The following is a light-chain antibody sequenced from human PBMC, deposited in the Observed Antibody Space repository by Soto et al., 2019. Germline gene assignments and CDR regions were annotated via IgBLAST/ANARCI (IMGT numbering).Light chain of an antibody. Sequence: NFMLTQPHSVSESPGKTVTISCTRSSGSIASNYVQWYQQRPGSAPTTVIYQDHQRPSGVPDRFSGSIDSSSNSASLTISGLKTEDEADCYCQSYDSSNYVVFGGGTKLTVL. J-gene: IGLJ2*01. CDR3: QSYDSSNYVV. V-gene: IGLV6-57*04. CDR2: QDH. CDR1: SGSIASNY.